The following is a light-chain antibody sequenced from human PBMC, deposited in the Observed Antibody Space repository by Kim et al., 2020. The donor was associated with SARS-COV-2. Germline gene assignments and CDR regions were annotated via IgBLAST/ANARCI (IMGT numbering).Light chain of an antibody. CDR2: AAS. CDR1: QSISSY. V-gene: IGKV1-39*01. Sequence: SVVDRVTITCRASQSISSYLNWYQQKPGKAPKLLSYAASSLQSRVPTRFSGSGSGTDFTLTISSLQPEDFATYYCQQSYSTLTWTFGQGTKVDIK. J-gene: IGKJ1*01. CDR3: QQSYSTLTWT.